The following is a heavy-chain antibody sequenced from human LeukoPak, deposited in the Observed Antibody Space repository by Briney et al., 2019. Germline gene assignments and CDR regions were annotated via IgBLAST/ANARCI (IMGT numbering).Heavy chain of an antibody. D-gene: IGHD1-26*01. Sequence: ASVKVSCKASGYTFTNYGISWVRQAPGQGLEWMGWISAYNGNTHYAQKLQGRVTMTTDTSTSTAYMELRSLRSDDTAVYYCARDLRESSGSYHFDYWGQGTLVTVSS. CDR3: ARDLRESSGSYHFDY. CDR2: ISAYNGNT. J-gene: IGHJ4*02. CDR1: GYTFTNYG. V-gene: IGHV1-18*01.